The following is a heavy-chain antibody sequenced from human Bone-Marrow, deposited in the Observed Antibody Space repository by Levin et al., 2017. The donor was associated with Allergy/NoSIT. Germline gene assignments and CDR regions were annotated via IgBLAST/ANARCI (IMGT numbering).Heavy chain of an antibody. CDR1: GFTFSSYS. J-gene: IGHJ4*02. CDR3: AREEGEQGDFDY. V-gene: IGHV3-21*01. D-gene: IGHD1-26*01. CDR2: ISSSSSYI. Sequence: GGSLRLSCAASGFTFSSYSMNWVRQAPGKGLEWVSSISSSSSYIYYADSVKGRFTISRDNAKNSLYLQMNSLRAEDTAVYYCAREEGEQGDFDYWGQGTLVTVSS.